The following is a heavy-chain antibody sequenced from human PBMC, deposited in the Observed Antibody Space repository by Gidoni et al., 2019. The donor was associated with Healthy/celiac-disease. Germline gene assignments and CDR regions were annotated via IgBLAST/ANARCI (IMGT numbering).Heavy chain of an antibody. V-gene: IGHV1-69*02. CDR2: IIPILCRA. Sequence: QVQLVQSGAEVKKTGSSVKVSCKDSGGTFSSYTISWVRQAPGQGLEWMGRIIPILCRATSAQKFQGRVTITADKSTSTAYMELSSLRSEDTAVYYCASIPLQYGDLDFDYWGQGSLVTVSS. CDR3: ASIPLQYGDLDFDY. D-gene: IGHD4-4*01. J-gene: IGHJ4*02. CDR1: GGTFSSYT.